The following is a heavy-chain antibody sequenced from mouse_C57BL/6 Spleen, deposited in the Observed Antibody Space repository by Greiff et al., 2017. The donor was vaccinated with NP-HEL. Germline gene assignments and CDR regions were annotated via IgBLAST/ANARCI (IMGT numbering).Heavy chain of an antibody. CDR2: IYPGDGDT. CDR1: GYAFSSSW. V-gene: IGHV1-82*01. J-gene: IGHJ2*01. Sequence: LVKPGASVKISCKASGYAFSSSWMNWVKQRPGKGLEWIGRIYPGDGDTNYNGKFKGKATLTADKSSSTAYMQLSSLTSEDSAVYFCARWLLHAGYFDYWGQGTTLTVSS. CDR3: ARWLLHAGYFDY. D-gene: IGHD2-3*01.